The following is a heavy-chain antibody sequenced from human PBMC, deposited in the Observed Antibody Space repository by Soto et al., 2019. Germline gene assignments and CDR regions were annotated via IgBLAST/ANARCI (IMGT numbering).Heavy chain of an antibody. CDR1: GGSISSGNYY. V-gene: IGHV4-30-4*08. Sequence: SETLSLTCSVSGGSISSGNYYWSWVRQPPGKGLEWIGNIYYSGNTYYNPSLKSRLTISVDTSENQFSLRLSSVTAADTAVYYCAHMAGSGTLIDYWGQGTLVTVSS. J-gene: IGHJ4*02. CDR2: IYYSGNT. D-gene: IGHD3-10*01. CDR3: AHMAGSGTLIDY.